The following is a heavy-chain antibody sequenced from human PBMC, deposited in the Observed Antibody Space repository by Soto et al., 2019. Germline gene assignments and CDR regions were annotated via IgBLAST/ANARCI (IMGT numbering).Heavy chain of an antibody. V-gene: IGHV3-64D*06. D-gene: IGHD1-26*01. Sequence: EVQLVESGGGLVQPGGSLRLSCSASGFTFSSYAMHWVRQAPGKGLEYVSAISSNGGSTYYADSVKGRFTISRDNSKNTLYLQMSSRRAEDTAVYYCVKDQGGGEWELLTGWGQGTLVTVSS. CDR1: GFTFSSYA. CDR2: ISSNGGST. CDR3: VKDQGGGEWELLTG. J-gene: IGHJ4*02.